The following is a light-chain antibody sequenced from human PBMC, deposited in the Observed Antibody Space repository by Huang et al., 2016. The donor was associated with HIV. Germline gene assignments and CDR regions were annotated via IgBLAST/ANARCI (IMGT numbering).Light chain of an antibody. CDR3: QRYNSAPLT. Sequence: DIQMTQSPSSLSASVGDRVTITCRANQAINNYLAWYQQKPGKIPKLLIYGASTVQSGVSSRFSGSGSVRDFTLTISSLQPEDVGIYYCQRYNSAPLTFGGGTKVEI. CDR2: GAS. V-gene: IGKV1-27*01. J-gene: IGKJ4*01. CDR1: QAINNY.